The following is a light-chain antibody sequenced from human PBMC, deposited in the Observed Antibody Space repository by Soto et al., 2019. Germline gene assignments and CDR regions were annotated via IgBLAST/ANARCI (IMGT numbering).Light chain of an antibody. J-gene: IGKJ4*01. CDR3: QQRGHWPS. Sequence: EIVLTQSPGTLSLSPGERATLSCRASQSVSSSYLAWYQQKPGQAPRLLIYGASSRATGIPDRFSGSGSGTDFTLTISRLEPEDFAVYYCQQRGHWPSFGGGTKVEIK. CDR1: QSVSSSY. V-gene: IGKV3D-20*02. CDR2: GAS.